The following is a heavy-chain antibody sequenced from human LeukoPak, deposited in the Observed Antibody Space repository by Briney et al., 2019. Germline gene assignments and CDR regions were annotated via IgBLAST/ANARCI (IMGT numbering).Heavy chain of an antibody. J-gene: IGHJ5*02. CDR3: ARSSAAEGPAHNWFDP. CDR1: GXSISSTYKY. CDR2: VYYSGTT. D-gene: IGHD6-13*01. Sequence: SETLSLTCTVSGXSISSTYKYWGWIRQPPGQGLEWIGSVYYSGTTYYNPSLKSRVTVSVDTSKNQFSLRLTSVTAADTAVYHCARSSAAEGPAHNWFDPWGQGTLVTVSS. V-gene: IGHV4-39*01.